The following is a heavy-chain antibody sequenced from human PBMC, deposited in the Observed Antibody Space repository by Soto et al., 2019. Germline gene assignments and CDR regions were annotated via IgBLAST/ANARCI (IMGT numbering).Heavy chain of an antibody. V-gene: IGHV4-4*02. D-gene: IGHD6-13*01. Sequence: QVQLQESGPGLVKPSGTLSLTCAVSGGSISSSNWWSWVRQPPGKGLAWIGELYHSGSTNYNPSLKSGVTRSVDESQTPFPLKLSSGPAADTAVYYWARAAMGGSSGPCDDWGQGTRVTVAS. CDR3: ARAAMGGSSGPCDD. J-gene: IGHJ4*02. CDR1: GGSISSSNW. CDR2: LYHSGST.